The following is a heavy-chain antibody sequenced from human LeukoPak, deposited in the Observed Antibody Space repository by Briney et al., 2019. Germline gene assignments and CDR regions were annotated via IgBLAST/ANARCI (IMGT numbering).Heavy chain of an antibody. V-gene: IGHV1-69*13. D-gene: IGHD5-12*01. CDR3: ARDRGYSGYDYGSATDY. CDR1: GGPFSSYA. Sequence: ASVKVSCKASGGPFSSYAISWVRQAPGQGLEWMGGIIPIFGTANYAQKFQGRVTITADESTSTAYMELSSLRSEDTAVYYCARDRGYSGYDYGSATDYWGQGTLVTVSS. J-gene: IGHJ4*02. CDR2: IIPIFGTA.